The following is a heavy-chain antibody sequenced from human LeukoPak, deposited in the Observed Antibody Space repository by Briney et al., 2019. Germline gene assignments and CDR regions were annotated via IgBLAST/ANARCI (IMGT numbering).Heavy chain of an antibody. J-gene: IGHJ4*02. Sequence: ASLRVSCKPSGYTFTRYGITSVREAPGQGLGWWGWIRAYIGDANSAQKFQGRVTMTTATSTRTAYMALSSMRSDDTAVYYGARDPAISMVAVASYYFDYWGQGMLVTVSS. CDR2: IRAYIGDA. D-gene: IGHD3-10*01. V-gene: IGHV1-18*01. CDR1: GYTFTRYG. CDR3: ARDPAISMVAVASYYFDY.